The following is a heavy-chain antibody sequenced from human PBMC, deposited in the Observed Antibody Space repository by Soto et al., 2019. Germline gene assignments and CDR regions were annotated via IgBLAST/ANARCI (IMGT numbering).Heavy chain of an antibody. CDR2: IIPIFGTA. CDR1: GGTFISYA. CDR3: ARIHDFWSGYKDYYGMDV. Sequence: SVKVSCKASGGTFISYAIIWVRQAPGQGLEWMGGIIPIFGTANYAQKFQGRVTITADESTSTAYMELSSLRSEDTAVYYCARIHDFWSGYKDYYGMDVWGQGTTVTVSS. D-gene: IGHD3-3*01. V-gene: IGHV1-69*13. J-gene: IGHJ6*02.